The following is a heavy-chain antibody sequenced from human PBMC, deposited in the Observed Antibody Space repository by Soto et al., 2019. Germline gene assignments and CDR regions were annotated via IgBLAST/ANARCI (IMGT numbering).Heavy chain of an antibody. CDR2: MSYDGSDT. V-gene: IGHV3-30*03. Sequence: PGRSLRLYCVGSGFRCSNNRMHWVRQTPGKGLEWVAFMSYDGSDTFYADSVKGRFTISRDNSKNTLFLHMSNLRAENTAMYYCTIVRVADSALGHWGQGSVFTVSS. J-gene: IGHJ4*02. CDR3: TIVRVADSALGH. CDR1: GFRCSNNR. D-gene: IGHD3-10*02.